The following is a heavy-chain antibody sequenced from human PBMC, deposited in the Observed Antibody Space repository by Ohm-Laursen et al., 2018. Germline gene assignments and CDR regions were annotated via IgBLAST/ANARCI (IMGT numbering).Heavy chain of an antibody. V-gene: IGHV3-7*01. J-gene: IGHJ4*02. CDR2: IKPDASEE. CDR3: ARDPPEDSSWYADY. Sequence: SLRLSCAAPGFTMRNYWMSWVRQAPGKGLEWVANIKPDASEEHYVDSVKGRFTISRGNANNSVYLQMNSLRAEDTAVYYCARDPPEDSSWYADYWGQGTLVTVSP. CDR1: GFTMRNYW. D-gene: IGHD6-13*01.